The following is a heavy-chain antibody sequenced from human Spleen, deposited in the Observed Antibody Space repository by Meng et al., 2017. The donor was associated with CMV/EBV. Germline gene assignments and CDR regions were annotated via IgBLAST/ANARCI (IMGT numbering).Heavy chain of an antibody. Sequence: GESLKISCAASGFSFSDYYMTWVRQAPGKGLQWVAYINSAGTTAYYGDSVKGRFTISRGNGKKSLYLEMNSLRDEDTAVYYCARDNLPITIFGVVMNKPDYWGQGTLVTVSS. J-gene: IGHJ4*02. CDR3: ARDNLPITIFGVVMNKPDY. D-gene: IGHD3-3*01. CDR1: GFSFSDYY. CDR2: INSAGTTA. V-gene: IGHV3-11*04.